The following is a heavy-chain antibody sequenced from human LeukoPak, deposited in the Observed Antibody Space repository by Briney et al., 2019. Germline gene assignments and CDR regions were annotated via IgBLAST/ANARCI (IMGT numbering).Heavy chain of an antibody. CDR3: ARVRGTGTTYWFDP. J-gene: IGHJ5*02. CDR1: GGSISSYY. V-gene: IGHV4-59*01. Sequence: SETLSLTCAVYGGSISSYYWSWIRQPPGKGLEWIGYIYYSGSTNYNPSLKSRVTISVDTSKNQFSLKLSSVTAADTAVYYCARVRGTGTTYWFDPWGQGTLVTVSS. D-gene: IGHD1-1*01. CDR2: IYYSGST.